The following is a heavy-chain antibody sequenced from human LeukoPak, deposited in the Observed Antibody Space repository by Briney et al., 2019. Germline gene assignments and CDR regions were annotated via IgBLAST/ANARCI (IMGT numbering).Heavy chain of an antibody. V-gene: IGHV1-8*01. Sequence: ASVKVSCKASGYTFTSYDINWVRQATGQGLEWMGWMNPNSGNTDYALKFQGRVSMTRTTSISTAYMELSSLRSEDTAVYYCARGGVDYGDFGKMDVWGQGTTVTVSS. CDR1: GYTFTSYD. CDR3: ARGGVDYGDFGKMDV. J-gene: IGHJ6*02. CDR2: MNPNSGNT. D-gene: IGHD4-17*01.